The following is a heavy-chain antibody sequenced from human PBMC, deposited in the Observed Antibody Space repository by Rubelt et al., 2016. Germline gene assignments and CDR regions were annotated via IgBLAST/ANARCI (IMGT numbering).Heavy chain of an antibody. CDR1: GGSLSDYY. CDR2: IYYSGPT. V-gene: IGHV4-34*01. Sequence: QVQQQQWGAGLLKPSETLSLTCAVYGGSLSDYYWGWIRQPPGQGLEWIGRIYYSGPTNYTPSHKSRVSISVDKSKNQLSLKLSSVTAADTAVYYCARESQVTTKKGWCDPWGQGTLVTVSS. J-gene: IGHJ5*02. CDR3: ARESQVTTKKGWCDP. D-gene: IGHD4-17*01.